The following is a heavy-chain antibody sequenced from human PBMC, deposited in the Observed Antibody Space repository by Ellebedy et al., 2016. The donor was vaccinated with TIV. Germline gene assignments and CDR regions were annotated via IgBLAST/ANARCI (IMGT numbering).Heavy chain of an antibody. V-gene: IGHV4-34*01. D-gene: IGHD2-15*01. Sequence: ESLKISCVASRFTFSSYWMSWVRQAPGKGLEWIGEINHSGSTSYNPSLKSRVTISIDMSKNQFSLKLSSVTAADTAVYYCASGDCSGGSCYKNDNWGQGTLVTVSS. CDR3: ASGDCSGGSCYKNDN. J-gene: IGHJ4*02. CDR2: INHSGST. CDR1: RFTFSSYW.